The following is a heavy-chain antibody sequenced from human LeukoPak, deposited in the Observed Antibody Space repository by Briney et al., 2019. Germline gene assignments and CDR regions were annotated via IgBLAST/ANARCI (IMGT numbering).Heavy chain of an antibody. J-gene: IGHJ6*02. CDR1: GFTFSSYA. CDR2: ISSSSSYI. CDR3: ARALVLRYFDWPIYGMDV. V-gene: IGHV3-21*01. D-gene: IGHD3-9*01. Sequence: PGGSLRLSCAASGFTFSSYAMSWVRQAPGKGLEWVSSISSSSSYIYYADSVKGRSTISRDNAKNSLYLQMNSLRAEDTAVYYCARALVLRYFDWPIYGMDVWGQGTTVTVSS.